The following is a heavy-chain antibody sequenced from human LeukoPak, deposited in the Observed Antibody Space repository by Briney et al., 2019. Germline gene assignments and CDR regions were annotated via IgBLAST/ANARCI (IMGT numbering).Heavy chain of an antibody. CDR1: GYSISSGYF. D-gene: IGHD3-10*01. J-gene: IGHJ5*02. V-gene: IGHV4-38-2*02. CDR3: ARDGGVWFGELFLSRSWFDP. CDR2: VYHVGTT. Sequence: KASETLSLTCTVSGYSISSGYFWGWIRPPPGKGLEWIGVYHVGTTDYNPSLKSRVTISVDRSKNQMSLKLSSVTAADTAVYYCARDGGVWFGELFLSRSWFDPWGQGTLVTVSS.